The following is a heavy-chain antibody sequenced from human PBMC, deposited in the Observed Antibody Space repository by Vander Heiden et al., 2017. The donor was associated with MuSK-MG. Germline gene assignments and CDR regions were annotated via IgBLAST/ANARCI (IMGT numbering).Heavy chain of an antibody. D-gene: IGHD1-26*01. CDR2: INPSGGST. J-gene: IGHJ6*02. V-gene: IGHV1-46*03. CDR1: GYTFTSSY. CDR3: ASGGELPKGYYYYGMDV. Sequence: QVQLVQSGAEVKKPGASVKVSCKASGYTFTSSYMPWVRQAPGQGLEWMGIINPSGGSTSYAQKFQGRVTMTRDTSTSTVYMELSSLRSEDTAVYYCASGGELPKGYYYYGMDVWGQGTTVTVSS.